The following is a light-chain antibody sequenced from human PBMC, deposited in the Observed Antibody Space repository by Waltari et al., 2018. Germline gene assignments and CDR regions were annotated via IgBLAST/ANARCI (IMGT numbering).Light chain of an antibody. CDR3: AAWDDSLNGPV. J-gene: IGLJ3*02. CDR1: SSNLGSNP. V-gene: IGLV1-44*01. Sequence: QSVLTQPPSASGTPGQRVTISCSGSSSNLGSNPVNWYQQLPGTAPKPLIYSNNQRPSGVPDRFSGSKSGTSASLAISGLQSEDEADYYCAAWDDSLNGPVFGGGTKLTVL. CDR2: SNN.